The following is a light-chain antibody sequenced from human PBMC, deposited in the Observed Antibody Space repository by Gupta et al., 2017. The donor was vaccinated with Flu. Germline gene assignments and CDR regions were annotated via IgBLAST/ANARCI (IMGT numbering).Light chain of an antibody. CDR1: SSNIGSNS. V-gene: IGLV1-44*01. CDR2: GSY. CDR3: AAWDDSLSGHYV. Sequence: QSVLAQPPSASGTPGQRVTISCSGSSSNIGSNSVNWYQQVPGTSPKLLIYGSYQRPSGVPDRFAGSKSGTSASLVISGLQSEDEADYYCAAWDDSLSGHYVFGTGTKVTVL. J-gene: IGLJ1*01.